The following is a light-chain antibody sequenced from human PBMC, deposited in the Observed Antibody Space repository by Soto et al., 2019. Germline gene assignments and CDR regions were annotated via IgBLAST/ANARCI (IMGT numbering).Light chain of an antibody. V-gene: IGKV1-12*01. CDR1: QSISSW. CDR2: SAS. Sequence: DIQMTQSPSSVSASVGDRVTITCRASQSISSWLAWYQQKPGKAPKLLIYSASSLQSGVPSRFSGSGSGTYFTLTISSLQPEDFATYYCQQSYSTPITFGQGTRLEIK. CDR3: QQSYSTPIT. J-gene: IGKJ5*01.